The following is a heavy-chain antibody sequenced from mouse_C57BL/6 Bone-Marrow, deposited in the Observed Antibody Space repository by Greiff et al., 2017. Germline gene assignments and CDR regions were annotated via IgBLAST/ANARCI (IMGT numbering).Heavy chain of an antibody. CDR3: AHYGSSYAWFAY. J-gene: IGHJ3*01. CDR1: GYTFTSYW. D-gene: IGHD1-1*01. Sequence: QVQLQQSGAELAKPGASVKLSCKASGYTFTSYWMHWVKQRPGQGLEWIGYNNPSSGSTKYNQKFKYKATLTADKSSSADYMQLSSLTYEDSAVYYGAHYGSSYAWFAYWGRGTLVTVSA. V-gene: IGHV1-7*01. CDR2: NNPSSGST.